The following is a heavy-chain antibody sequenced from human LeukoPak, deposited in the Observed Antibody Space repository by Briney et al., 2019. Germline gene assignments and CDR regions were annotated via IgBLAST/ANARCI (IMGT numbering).Heavy chain of an antibody. D-gene: IGHD5-18*01. V-gene: IGHV4-30-4*08. CDR2: IYYSGST. J-gene: IGHJ4*02. CDR3: GRGARGYSYGLIG. Sequence: SETLSLTCTVSGGSISSGDYYWSWIRQPPGKGLEWIGYIYYSGSTYYNPSLKSRVTISVDTSKDQFSLKLSSVTAADTAVYYCGRGARGYSYGLIGWGQGTLVTVSS. CDR1: GGSISSGDYY.